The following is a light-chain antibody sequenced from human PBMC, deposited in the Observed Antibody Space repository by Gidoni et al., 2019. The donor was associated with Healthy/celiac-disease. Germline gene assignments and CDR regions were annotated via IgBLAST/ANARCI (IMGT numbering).Light chain of an antibody. CDR1: QSVLYSSNTKNY. CDR3: QQYYSTPPA. Sequence: DIVMTQATDSLAVSLGERATINCKSSQSVLYSSNTKNYLAWYQQKPGQPPKLLIYWASTRASGVPARFSGSGSGTDFALTISSLQAEDVAVYYCQQYYSTPPAFXGXTKVEIK. V-gene: IGKV4-1*01. J-gene: IGKJ4*01. CDR2: WAS.